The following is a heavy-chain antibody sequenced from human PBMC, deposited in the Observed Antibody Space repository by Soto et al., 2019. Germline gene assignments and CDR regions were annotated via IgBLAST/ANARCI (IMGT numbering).Heavy chain of an antibody. J-gene: IGHJ4*02. CDR3: AKDLDDYSSAIDF. D-gene: IGHD4-4*01. Sequence: PGGSLRLSCVGSGFSFRKYAMNWVRQAPGKGLEWVPGISGSGGSGRGFYADPVKGRSTISRDNSKNTLYLEMNSLRAEDTAVYYCAKDLDDYSSAIDFWGQGTLVTVSS. CDR2: ISGSGGSGRG. V-gene: IGHV3-23*01. CDR1: GFSFRKYA.